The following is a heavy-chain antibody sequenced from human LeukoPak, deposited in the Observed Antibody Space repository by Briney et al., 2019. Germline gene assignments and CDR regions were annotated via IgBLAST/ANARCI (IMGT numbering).Heavy chain of an antibody. CDR1: GFTFSSYG. Sequence: PGGSLRLSCAASGFTFSSYGMHWVRQAPGKGLEWVAFIRYDGSNKYYADSVKGRFTISRDNSKNTLYLQMNSLSAEDTAVYYCAKDNTYYDFWSGYYPRGEYFQHWGQGTLVTVSS. J-gene: IGHJ1*01. CDR3: AKDNTYYDFWSGYYPRGEYFQH. CDR2: IRYDGSNK. D-gene: IGHD3-3*01. V-gene: IGHV3-30*02.